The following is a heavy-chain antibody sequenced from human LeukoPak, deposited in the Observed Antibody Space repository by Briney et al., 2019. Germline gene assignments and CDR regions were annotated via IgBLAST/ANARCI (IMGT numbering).Heavy chain of an antibody. J-gene: IGHJ4*02. CDR2: IYSGGST. Sequence: GGSLRLSCAASEFTVSTNYMSWVRQAPGKGLEWVSVIYSGGSTYYADSVKGRFTISRDNSKNTLYLQMNSLRAEDTAVYYCARGRGSYYFDYWGQGTLVTVSS. V-gene: IGHV3-53*01. CDR3: ARGRGSYYFDY. D-gene: IGHD1-26*01. CDR1: EFTVSTNY.